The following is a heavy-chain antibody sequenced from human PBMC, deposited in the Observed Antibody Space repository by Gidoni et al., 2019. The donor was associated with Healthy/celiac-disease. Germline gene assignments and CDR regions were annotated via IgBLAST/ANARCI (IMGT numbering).Heavy chain of an antibody. CDR2: ISYDGSNK. Sequence: SSYAMHWVRQAPGKGLEWVAVISYDGSNKYYADSVKGRFTISRDNSKNTLYLQMNSLRAEDTAVYYCARGVGYCSSTSCYGRSLITIFPGGDYWGQGTLVTVSS. CDR3: ARGVGYCSSTSCYGRSLITIFPGGDY. CDR1: SSYA. V-gene: IGHV3-30*04. D-gene: IGHD2-2*01. J-gene: IGHJ4*02.